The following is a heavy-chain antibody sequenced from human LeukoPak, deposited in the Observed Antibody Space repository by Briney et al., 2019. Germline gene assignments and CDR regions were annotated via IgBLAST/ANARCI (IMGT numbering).Heavy chain of an antibody. J-gene: IGHJ5*02. D-gene: IGHD2-21*02. V-gene: IGHV1-18*01. Sequence: ASVKVSCKASGYTFTSYGIIWVRQAPGQGLEWMGWISAYNGNTNYAQKLQGRVTMTTDTSTSTAYMELRSLRSDDTAVYYCAIRTYCGGDCYSFWFDPWGQGTLVTVSS. CDR1: GYTFTSYG. CDR2: ISAYNGNT. CDR3: AIRTYCGGDCYSFWFDP.